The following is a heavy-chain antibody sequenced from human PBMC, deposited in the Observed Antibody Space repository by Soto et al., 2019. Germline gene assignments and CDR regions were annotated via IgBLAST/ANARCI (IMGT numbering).Heavy chain of an antibody. CDR2: ISQDGTEK. V-gene: IGHV3-30*18. CDR1: GFDFSDYR. D-gene: IGHD1-1*01. Sequence: QMLLVESGGGVVQPGRSLRLSCAASGFDFSDYRMHWVRQAPGKGLEWVGAISQDGTEKFYGQSTLGRFAISRDNSKTTLFLQMNSLRVEDTAVYFCAKIISRGTGDAFHVWGQGTRVTVSS. CDR3: AKIISRGTGDAFHV. J-gene: IGHJ3*01.